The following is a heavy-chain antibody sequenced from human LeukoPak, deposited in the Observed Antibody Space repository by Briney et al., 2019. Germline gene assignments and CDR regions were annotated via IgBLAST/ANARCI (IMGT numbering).Heavy chain of an antibody. Sequence: GASVKVSCKASGYTFTGYYMHWVRQAPGQGLEWMGWINPNSGGTNYAQKFQGRVTMTRDTSISTAYMELSRLRSDDTAVYYCARGGGLYCSSTSCYSPNYVPWYYYYGMDVWGQGTTVTVSS. CDR3: ARGGGLYCSSTSCYSPNYVPWYYYYGMDV. V-gene: IGHV1-2*02. CDR1: GYTFTGYY. CDR2: INPNSGGT. D-gene: IGHD2-2*02. J-gene: IGHJ6*02.